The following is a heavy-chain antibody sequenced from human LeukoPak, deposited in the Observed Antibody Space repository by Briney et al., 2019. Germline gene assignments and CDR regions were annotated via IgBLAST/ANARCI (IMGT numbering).Heavy chain of an antibody. CDR1: GFTFSNYA. Sequence: PGRSLRLSCAASGFTFSNYAMHWVRQAPGKGLEWVAVIWNDGSDKYYTDSVKGRFTISRDNSKNTLYLQVNSLRAEDTAVYYCAKPGLLLDWGSFDYWGQGTLVTVSS. CDR3: AKPGLLLDWGSFDY. D-gene: IGHD3-16*01. V-gene: IGHV3-33*06. CDR2: IWNDGSDK. J-gene: IGHJ4*02.